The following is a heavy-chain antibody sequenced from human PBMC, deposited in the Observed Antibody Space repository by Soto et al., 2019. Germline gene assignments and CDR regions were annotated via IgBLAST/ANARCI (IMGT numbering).Heavy chain of an antibody. CDR1: GYTFTSYY. J-gene: IGHJ4*02. CDR3: ARDVGYYDSSGYPDY. CDR2: INPSGGST. Sequence: GASVKVSCKASGYTFTSYYMHWVRQAPGQGLEWMGIINPSGGSTSYAQKFQGRVTMTRDTSTSTVYMELSSLRSEDTAVYYCARDVGYYDSSGYPDYWGQGTLVTVSS. D-gene: IGHD3-22*01. V-gene: IGHV1-46*01.